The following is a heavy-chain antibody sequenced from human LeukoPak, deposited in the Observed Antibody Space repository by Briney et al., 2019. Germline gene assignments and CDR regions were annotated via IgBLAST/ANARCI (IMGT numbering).Heavy chain of an antibody. V-gene: IGHV3-30*18. CDR1: GFTFSSYG. D-gene: IGHD3-16*02. CDR2: ISYDGSNK. CDR3: AKCLVTFGGVIVITSGYFDY. Sequence: GRSLRLSCAASGFTFSSYGMHWVRQAPGKGLEWVAVISYDGSNKYYADSVKGRFTISRDNSKNTLHLQMNNLRAEDTALYYCAKCLVTFGGVIVITSGYFDYWGQGTLVTVSS. J-gene: IGHJ4*02.